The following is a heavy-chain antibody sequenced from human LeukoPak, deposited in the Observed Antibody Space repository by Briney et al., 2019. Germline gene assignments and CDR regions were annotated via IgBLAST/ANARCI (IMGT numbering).Heavy chain of an antibody. CDR1: GYSFTSYW. J-gene: IGHJ6*02. CDR2: IDPSDSYT. Sequence: GESLKNSCKGSGYSFTSYWISWVRQMPGKGLEWMGRIDPSDSYTNYSPSFQGHVTISADKSISTAYLQWSSLKASDTAMYYCARQKSSIAPMSLYYYGMDVWGQGTTVTVSS. V-gene: IGHV5-10-1*01. CDR3: ARQKSSIAPMSLYYYGMDV. D-gene: IGHD6-6*01.